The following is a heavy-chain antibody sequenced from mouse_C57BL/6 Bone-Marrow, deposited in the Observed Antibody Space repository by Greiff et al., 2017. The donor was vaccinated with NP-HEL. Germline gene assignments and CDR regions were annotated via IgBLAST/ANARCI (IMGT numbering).Heavy chain of an antibody. V-gene: IGHV1-26*01. Sequence: EVQLQQSGPELVKPGASVKISCKASGYTFTDYYVHWVKQSHGKSLEWIGDINPNNGGTSYNQKFKGKATLTVDKSSSTAYMELRSLTSEDSAVYYCARAIYYDYDGAMDFWGQGTSVTVSS. CDR3: ARAIYYDYDGAMDF. CDR2: INPNNGGT. D-gene: IGHD2-4*01. CDR1: GYTFTDYY. J-gene: IGHJ4*01.